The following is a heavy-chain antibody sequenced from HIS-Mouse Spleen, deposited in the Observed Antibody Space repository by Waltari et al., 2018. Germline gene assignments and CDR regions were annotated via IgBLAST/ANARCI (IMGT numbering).Heavy chain of an antibody. CDR2: IYTSGST. D-gene: IGHD2-15*01. J-gene: IGHJ4*02. CDR3: ARYCSGGSCYGGSFDY. CDR1: GGSISSYY. Sequence: QVQLQESGPGLVQPSETLSLTCNVSGGSISSYYWSWIRQPAGKGLEGIGRIYTSGSTNYNPSLTSRVTMSVDTSKNQFSLKLSSVTAADTAVYYCARYCSGGSCYGGSFDYWGQGTLVTVSS. V-gene: IGHV4-4*07.